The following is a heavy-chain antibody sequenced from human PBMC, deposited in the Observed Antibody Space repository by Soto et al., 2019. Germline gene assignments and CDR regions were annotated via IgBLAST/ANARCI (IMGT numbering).Heavy chain of an antibody. D-gene: IGHD1-1*01. V-gene: IGHV1-8*01. CDR3: ASDYTTQDVFDF. CDR1: GYTFTSYD. CDR2: MNPNSGNT. Sequence: ASVKVSCKASGYTFTSYDINWVRQATGQGLEWMGWMNPNSGNTGYAQKLQGRVTMTRNTSISTAYMELSSLRSEDTAVYYCASDYTTQDVFDFWGHGTKVTVSS. J-gene: IGHJ3*01.